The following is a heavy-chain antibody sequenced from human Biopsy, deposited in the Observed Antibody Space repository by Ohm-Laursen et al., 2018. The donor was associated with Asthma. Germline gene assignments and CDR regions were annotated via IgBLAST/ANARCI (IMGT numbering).Heavy chain of an antibody. D-gene: IGHD4-17*01. CDR1: GFTFSSYS. CDR3: ARPRWGPYGY. J-gene: IGHJ4*02. Sequence: SLRLPCAASGFTFSSYSMNWVRQAPGKGLEWVSYISSSSSTIYYADSVKGRFTISRDNVKNSLYLQMNSLRDEDTAVYYCARPRWGPYGYWGQGTLVTVSS. CDR2: ISSSSSTI. V-gene: IGHV3-48*02.